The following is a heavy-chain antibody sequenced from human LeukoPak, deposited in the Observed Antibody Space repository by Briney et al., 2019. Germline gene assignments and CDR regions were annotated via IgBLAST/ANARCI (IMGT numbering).Heavy chain of an antibody. CDR1: GYIFTSFG. J-gene: IGHJ4*02. Sequence: GASVTVSFTSSGYIFTSFGISWVRQAPGQGLEWMGWISGYNGNKNYAQKFQGRVTMTTETTTNTAYMELRSLRSHDTAVYYCARQAFTLVRGALDYWGQGALVTVSS. V-gene: IGHV1-18*01. D-gene: IGHD3-10*01. CDR2: ISGYNGNK. CDR3: ARQAFTLVRGALDY.